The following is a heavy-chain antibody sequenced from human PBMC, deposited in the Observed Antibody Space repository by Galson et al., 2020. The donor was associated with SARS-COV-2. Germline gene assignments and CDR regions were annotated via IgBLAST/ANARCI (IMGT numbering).Heavy chain of an antibody. J-gene: IGHJ2*01. Sequence: TGGSLRLSCAASGFTFSYYWMSWVRQAPGKGLEWVANMNQDGSEKYYVDSVKGRFTISRDNAKNSLYLQMNSLRAEDTAVYYCARLRIVGATTGWYFDLWGRGTLVTVSS. D-gene: IGHD1-26*01. CDR2: MNQDGSEK. V-gene: IGHV3-7*01. CDR3: ARLRIVGATTGWYFDL. CDR1: GFTFSYYW.